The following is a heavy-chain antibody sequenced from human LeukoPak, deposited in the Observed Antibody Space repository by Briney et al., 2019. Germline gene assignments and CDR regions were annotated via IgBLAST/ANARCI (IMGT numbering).Heavy chain of an antibody. CDR3: ARLDDSSGLVVDY. D-gene: IGHD3-22*01. CDR2: IYYSGST. Sequence: PSETLSLTCTVSGGSLSSYYWSWIRQPPGKGLEWIGYIYYSGSTNYNPSLKSRVTISVDTSKNQFSLKLSSVTAADTAVHYCARLDDSSGLVVDYWGQGTLVTVSS. CDR1: GGSLSSYY. J-gene: IGHJ4*02. V-gene: IGHV4-59*08.